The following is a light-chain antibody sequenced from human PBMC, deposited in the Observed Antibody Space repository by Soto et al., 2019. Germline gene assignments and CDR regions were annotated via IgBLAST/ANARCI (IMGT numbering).Light chain of an antibody. CDR3: AAWDDSLIAFGV. V-gene: IGLV1-44*01. CDR2: NDN. CDR1: NSNIGSNT. Sequence: QSALTQPPSASGTPGQRVTISCSGSNSNIGSNTVNWYQQLPGTAPKLLIYNDNQRPSGVPDRFSGSKSGTSASLAISGLQSEDEADYYCAAWDDSLIAFGVFGGGTQLTVL. J-gene: IGLJ3*02.